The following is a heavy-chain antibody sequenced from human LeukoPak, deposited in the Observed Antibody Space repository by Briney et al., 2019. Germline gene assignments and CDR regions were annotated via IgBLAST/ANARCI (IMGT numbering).Heavy chain of an antibody. D-gene: IGHD1-1*01. CDR1: GGSISSYY. CDR2: IYTSGST. V-gene: IGHV4-4*07. J-gene: IGHJ6*02. Sequence: SETLSLTCTVSGGSISSYYWSWLRQPAGKGLEWIGRIYTSGSTNYNPSLKSRVTMSVDTSKNQFSLKLSTVTAADTAVYYCATFRSGHNYYYYGIDVWGQGTTVTVSS. CDR3: ATFRSGHNYYYYGIDV.